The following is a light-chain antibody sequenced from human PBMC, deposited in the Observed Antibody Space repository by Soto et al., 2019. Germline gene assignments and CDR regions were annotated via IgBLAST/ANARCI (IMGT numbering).Light chain of an antibody. CDR3: QQSYKSPT. V-gene: IGKV1-39*01. J-gene: IGKJ5*01. Sequence: DIQMTQSPSSLSASVGYRFTITCRASQSIIRYLNWYQQKPGKAPNLLIYAASTLRSGVPSRFSGSGSGTDFTLTISSLQPEDFATYYCQQSYKSPTFGQGTRLEIK. CDR2: AAS. CDR1: QSIIRY.